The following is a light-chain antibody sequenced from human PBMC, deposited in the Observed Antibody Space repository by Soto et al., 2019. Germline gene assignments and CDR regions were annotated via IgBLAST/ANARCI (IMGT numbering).Light chain of an antibody. CDR1: SGHSSYI. V-gene: IGLV4-60*03. Sequence: QAVVTQSSSASASLGSSVKLTCTLSSGHSSYIIAWHQQQPGKAPRYLMKLEGSGSYNKGSGVPDRFSGSSSGADRYLTISNLQSEDEADYYCETWDSNFWVFGGGTKVTVL. J-gene: IGLJ3*02. CDR2: LEGSGSY. CDR3: ETWDSNFWV.